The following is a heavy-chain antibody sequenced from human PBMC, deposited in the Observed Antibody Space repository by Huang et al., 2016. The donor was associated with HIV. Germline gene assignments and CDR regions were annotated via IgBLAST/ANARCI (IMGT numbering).Heavy chain of an antibody. CDR1: GFTFSSSS. CDR3: AKGGAGGTIRYFQH. CDR2: SGGSGYTT. J-gene: IGHJ1*01. Sequence: EVQLLESGGGLVQPGGSLRLSCAASGFTFSSSSMRWVRQAPGKWLEWVSTSGGSGYTTYHADSVKGRFAVSRDNSKNTLYLQMNSLRAEDTAVYYCAKGGAGGTIRYFQHWGQGTLVTVSS. D-gene: IGHD6-13*01. V-gene: IGHV3-23*01.